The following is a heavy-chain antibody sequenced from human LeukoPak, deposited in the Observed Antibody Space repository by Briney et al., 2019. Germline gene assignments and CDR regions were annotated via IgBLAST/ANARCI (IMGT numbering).Heavy chain of an antibody. Sequence: GGSLRLSCAASGFTFSSYWMSWVRQAPGKGLEWVANIEQDGSEKYYVDSVKGRFTISRDNAKNSLYLQMNSLRAEDTAVYYCARVWYGDYWPGDYWGQGTLVTVSS. CDR1: GFTFSSYW. J-gene: IGHJ4*02. CDR3: ARVWYGDYWPGDY. D-gene: IGHD4-17*01. CDR2: IEQDGSEK. V-gene: IGHV3-7*01.